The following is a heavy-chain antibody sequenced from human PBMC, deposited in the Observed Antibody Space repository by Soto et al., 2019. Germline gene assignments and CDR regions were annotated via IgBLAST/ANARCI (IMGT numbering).Heavy chain of an antibody. CDR1: GGSFSDYY. D-gene: IGHD5-12*01. Sequence: SATLSLTCAVNGGSFSDYYWSWVRQPPGKGLEWIGEISHSGSTSYNPSLKSRVTISIDTSKNQFSLKLSSVSAADTAMYYCARGLQRRFGGYKGLGYHGMDVWGQGTTVIVSS. J-gene: IGHJ6*02. CDR3: ARGLQRRFGGYKGLGYHGMDV. V-gene: IGHV4-34*01. CDR2: ISHSGST.